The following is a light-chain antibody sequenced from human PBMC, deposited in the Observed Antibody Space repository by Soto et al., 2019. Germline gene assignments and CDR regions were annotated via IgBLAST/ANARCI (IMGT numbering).Light chain of an antibody. J-gene: IGLJ1*01. V-gene: IGLV2-14*01. CDR1: SGDVGAYDY. Sequence: QSALTQPPSVSGSPGQSIAISCTGTSGDVGAYDYVSWYQPHPDKAPKLMIYEVSNRPSGVSDRFSGSKSVYTATLTISGLQAEDEADYYCASHTASDTRVFGTGTKVTVL. CDR2: EVS. CDR3: ASHTASDTRV.